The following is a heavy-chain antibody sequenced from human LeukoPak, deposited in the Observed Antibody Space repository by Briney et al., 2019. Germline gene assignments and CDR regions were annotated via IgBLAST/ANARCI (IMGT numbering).Heavy chain of an antibody. CDR3: AREPGYYDSSGYFYTAI. CDR2: INSDGSST. CDR1: GFTFSSYW. D-gene: IGHD3-22*01. Sequence: GGSLRLSCAASGFTFSSYWMHWVRQAPGKGLVWVSRINSDGSSTSYADSVKGRFTISRDNAKNTLYLQMNSLRAEDTAVYYCAREPGYYDSSGYFYTAIWGQGTLVTVSS. J-gene: IGHJ4*02. V-gene: IGHV3-74*01.